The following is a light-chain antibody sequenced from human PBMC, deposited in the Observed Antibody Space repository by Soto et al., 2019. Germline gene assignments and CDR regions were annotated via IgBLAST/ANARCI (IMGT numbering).Light chain of an antibody. J-gene: IGKJ1*01. CDR1: QNINNW. CDR2: KAS. CDR3: QQYSGSSTT. V-gene: IGKV1-5*03. Sequence: DIQMTQSPSTLSASVGDRVTITCRASQNINNWLAWYQQKPGQAPKLLIYKASNLESGVPSRFSGSGSGTXXXLSISSLQPDDFATYYCQQYSGSSTTFGQGTKVEVK.